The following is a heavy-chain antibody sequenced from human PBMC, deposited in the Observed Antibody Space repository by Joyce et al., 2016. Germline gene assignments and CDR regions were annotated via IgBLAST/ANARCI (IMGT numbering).Heavy chain of an antibody. V-gene: IGHV3-66*02. CDR1: GFTITSKY. D-gene: IGHD5-12*01. CDR2: VYSEGTT. J-gene: IGHJ3*02. Sequence: EVQLVESGGGLVQPGGSLRLSCTVSGFTITSKYINWVRQAPGKGLEWVSVVYSEGTTYYADSVKGRFSISRDKSKNTIYLQMNSLRPEDTAVYYCAREVGGNSGVAFDIWGQGTLVTVSS. CDR3: AREVGGNSGVAFDI.